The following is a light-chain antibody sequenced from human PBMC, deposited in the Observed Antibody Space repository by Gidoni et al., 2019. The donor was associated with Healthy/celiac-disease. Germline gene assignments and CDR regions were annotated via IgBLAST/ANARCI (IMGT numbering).Light chain of an antibody. V-gene: IGLV3-19*01. Sequence: SSELTPDPAVSFAFGQTVRITCQGDSLRSYYASWYPQKPGQAPALVIYGKNNRPSGIPDRFSGSSSGNTAALTITGAQAEDEADYYCNSRDSSGNHVVFGGGTKLTVL. CDR2: GKN. CDR1: SLRSYY. CDR3: NSRDSSGNHVV. J-gene: IGLJ2*01.